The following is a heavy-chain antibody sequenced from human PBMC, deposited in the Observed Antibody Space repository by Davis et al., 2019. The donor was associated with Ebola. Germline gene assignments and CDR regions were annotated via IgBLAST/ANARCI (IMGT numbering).Heavy chain of an antibody. D-gene: IGHD1-26*01. J-gene: IGHJ4*02. CDR2: ISAGGTAP. V-gene: IGHV3-23*01. CDR3: ARSTTGSPHPFNY. CDR1: GFTFNNYG. Sequence: GESLKISCAASGFTFNNYGISWVRQAPGKGLEWVSSISAGGTAPYYADSVKGRFTISRDNSKNTLSLQMNSLRPEDTAVYYCARSTTGSPHPFNYWGQGTLVVVSS.